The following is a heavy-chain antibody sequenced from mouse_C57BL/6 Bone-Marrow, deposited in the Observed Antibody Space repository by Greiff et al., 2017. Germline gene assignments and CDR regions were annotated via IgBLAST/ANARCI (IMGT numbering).Heavy chain of an antibody. Sequence: VKLMESGPELVKPGASVKISCKASGYSFTSYYIHWVKQRPGQGLEWIGWIYPGSGNTKYNEKFKGKATLTADTSSSTAYMQLSSLTSEDSAVYYCARGTYYYGSSYGYFDVWGTGTTVTVSS. CDR3: ARGTYYYGSSYGYFDV. J-gene: IGHJ1*03. CDR1: GYSFTSYY. V-gene: IGHV1-66*01. D-gene: IGHD1-1*01. CDR2: IYPGSGNT.